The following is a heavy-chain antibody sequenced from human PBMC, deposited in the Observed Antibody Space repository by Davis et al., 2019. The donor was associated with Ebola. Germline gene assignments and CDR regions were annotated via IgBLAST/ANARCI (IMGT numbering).Heavy chain of an antibody. CDR1: GFTFSSYG. V-gene: IGHV3-66*01. CDR3: ARDDGWD. Sequence: GGSLRLSCAASGFTFSSYGMHWVRQAPGKGLEWVSVIYSGGSTYYADSVKGRFTISRDNSKNTLYLQMNSLRAEDTAVYYCARDDGWDWGQGTLVTVSS. J-gene: IGHJ4*02. CDR2: IYSGGST. D-gene: IGHD1-26*01.